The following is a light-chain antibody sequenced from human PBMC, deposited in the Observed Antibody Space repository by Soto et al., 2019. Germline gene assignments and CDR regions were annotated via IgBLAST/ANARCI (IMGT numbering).Light chain of an antibody. CDR3: QQYDSYSMT. CDR2: DAS. J-gene: IGKJ1*01. V-gene: IGKV1-5*01. Sequence: DIQMTQSPSTLSASVGDRVTITCRASQSINNWLAWYQQKPGKAPNLLIYDASSLETGVPSRFSGSGSGTEFTLTISSLQPDDFATYYCQQYDSYSMTFGQGTKVEIK. CDR1: QSINNW.